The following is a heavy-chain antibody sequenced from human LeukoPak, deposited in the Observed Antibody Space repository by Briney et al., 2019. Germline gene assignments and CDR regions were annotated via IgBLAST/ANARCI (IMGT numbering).Heavy chain of an antibody. CDR3: AREGFVVAAAGHVGYFQH. CDR1: GFTFSNYG. Sequence: PGRSLRLSCAASGFTFSNYGMHWVRQAPGKGLEWVAVIWYDGSDKYHADSVKGRFTISRDNSKNTLYLQMNSLRAEDTAVYYCAREGFVVAAAGHVGYFQHWGQGTLVTVSS. V-gene: IGHV3-33*01. D-gene: IGHD6-13*01. J-gene: IGHJ1*01. CDR2: IWYDGSDK.